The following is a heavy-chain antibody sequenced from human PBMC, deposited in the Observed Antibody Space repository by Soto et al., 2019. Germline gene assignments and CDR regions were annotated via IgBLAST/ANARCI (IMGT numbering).Heavy chain of an antibody. V-gene: IGHV4-30-2*01. Sequence: KPSETLSLTCAVSGGSISSGGYSWSWIRQPPGKGLEWIGYIYHSGSTYYNPSLKSRVTISVDRSKNQFSLKLSSVTAADTAVYYCARYCSSTSCYPQYNWFDPWGQGTLVTVSS. J-gene: IGHJ5*02. CDR1: GGSISSGGYS. CDR2: IYHSGST. CDR3: ARYCSSTSCYPQYNWFDP. D-gene: IGHD2-2*01.